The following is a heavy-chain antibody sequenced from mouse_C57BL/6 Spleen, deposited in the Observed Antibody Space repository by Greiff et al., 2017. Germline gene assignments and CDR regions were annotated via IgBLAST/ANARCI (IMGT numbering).Heavy chain of an antibody. CDR1: GFTFSDYG. CDR3: PLQAYARRGYFDF. J-gene: IGHJ1*01. CDR2: ISSGSSTI. D-gene: IGHD6-1*01. V-gene: IGHV5-17*01. Sequence: EVMLVESGGGLVKPGGSLKLSCAASGFTFSDYGMHWVRQAPEKGLEWVAYISSGSSTIYYADTVKGRFTISRDNAKNTLFLQMTSLRSEDTAMYYCPLQAYARRGYFDFLSPGPSLTVSS.